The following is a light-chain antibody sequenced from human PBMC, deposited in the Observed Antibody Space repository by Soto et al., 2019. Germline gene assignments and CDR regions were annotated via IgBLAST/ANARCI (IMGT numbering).Light chain of an antibody. CDR1: KNDIGVYDF. CDR3: CAYTARTTLSWV. V-gene: IGLV2-14*01. Sequence: QSALTQPPSASGSPGQSVTISCTGTKNDIGVYDFVSWYQHHPGKAPRLIIYDVDNRPLGISNRFSGSQSGNTASLSISGLQAEDEADYYCCAYTARTTLSWVFGGGTKLTVL. J-gene: IGLJ3*02. CDR2: DVD.